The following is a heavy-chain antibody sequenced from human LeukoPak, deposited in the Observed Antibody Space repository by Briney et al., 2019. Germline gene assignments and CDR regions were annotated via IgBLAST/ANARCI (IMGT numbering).Heavy chain of an antibody. J-gene: IGHJ4*02. CDR3: ARSLVGATTGYDY. Sequence: SETLSLTCTVSGGSISSYYWSWIRQPPGKGLEWIGYIYDSGSTNYNPSLKSRVTISVDTSKNQFSLKLSSVTAADTAVYYCARSLVGATTGYDYWGQGTLVTVSS. CDR1: GGSISSYY. V-gene: IGHV4-59*01. D-gene: IGHD1-26*01. CDR2: IYDSGST.